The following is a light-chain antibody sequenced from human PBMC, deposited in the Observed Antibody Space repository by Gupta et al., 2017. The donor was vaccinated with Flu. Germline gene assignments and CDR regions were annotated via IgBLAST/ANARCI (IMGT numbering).Light chain of an antibody. CDR2: ETR. Sequence: KVTIPCSGSSSNSGNNHVSWYQQFPGTAPKLLIYETRVRPSGVPDRFSGSKSGTSATLAITGLQAGDEADYYCGAWDSSLTQGLCGGGTKMTV. V-gene: IGLV1-51*02. CDR1: SSNSGNNH. J-gene: IGLJ3*02. CDR3: GAWDSSLTQGL.